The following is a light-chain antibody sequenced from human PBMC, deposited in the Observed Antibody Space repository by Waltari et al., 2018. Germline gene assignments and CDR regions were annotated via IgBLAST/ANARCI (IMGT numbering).Light chain of an antibody. Sequence: DFVLTQSPDPLAVSLGERATINWQSCQNILHSSNNKNYLAWYQQKAGQPPKLLFYWASTRESGVPDRFSGSGSGTDFTLTISSLQAEDVAVYYCQQYYSSPYTFGQGTRLEIK. CDR3: QQYYSSPYT. CDR1: QNILHSSNNKNY. V-gene: IGKV4-1*01. CDR2: WAS. J-gene: IGKJ2*01.